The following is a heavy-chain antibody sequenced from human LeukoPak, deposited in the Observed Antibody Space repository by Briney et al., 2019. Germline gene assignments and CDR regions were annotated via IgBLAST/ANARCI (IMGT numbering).Heavy chain of an antibody. J-gene: IGHJ4*02. CDR1: GGTFSSYA. CDR3: ARSPYYYGSGSYQIIDY. D-gene: IGHD3-10*01. Sequence: ASVRVSCKASGGTFSSYAISWVRQAPGQGLEWMGGIIPIFGTANYAQKFQGRVTITADESTSTAYMELSSLRSEDTAVYYCARSPYYYGSGSYQIIDYWGQGTLVTVSS. V-gene: IGHV1-69*13. CDR2: IIPIFGTA.